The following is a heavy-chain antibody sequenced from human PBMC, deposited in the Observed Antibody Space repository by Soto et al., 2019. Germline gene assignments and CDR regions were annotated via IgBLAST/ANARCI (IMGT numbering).Heavy chain of an antibody. CDR1: GYTFTSYD. CDR3: ARGGQAVVVPAAMDGYYYYYMDV. J-gene: IGHJ6*03. V-gene: IGHV1-8*01. CDR2: MNPNSGNT. D-gene: IGHD2-2*01. Sequence: ASVKVSCKASGYTFTSYDINWVRQATGQGLEWMGWMNPNSGNTGYAQKFQGRVTMTRNTSISTAYMELSSLRSEDTAVYYCARGGQAVVVPAAMDGYYYYYMDVWGKGTTVTVSS.